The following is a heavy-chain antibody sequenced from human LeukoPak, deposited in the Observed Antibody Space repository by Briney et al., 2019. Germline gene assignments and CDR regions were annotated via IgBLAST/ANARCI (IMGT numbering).Heavy chain of an antibody. CDR2: IIPIFGTA. CDR1: GGTFSSYA. V-gene: IGHV1-69*06. CDR3: ARERDYIVDDAFDI. D-gene: IGHD5-12*01. J-gene: IGHJ3*02. Sequence: EASVKVSCKASGGTFSSYAISWVRQAPGQGLEWMGGIIPIFGTANYAQKFQGRVTITADKSTSTAYMELSSLRSEDTAVYYCARERDYIVDDAFDIWGQGTMVTVSS.